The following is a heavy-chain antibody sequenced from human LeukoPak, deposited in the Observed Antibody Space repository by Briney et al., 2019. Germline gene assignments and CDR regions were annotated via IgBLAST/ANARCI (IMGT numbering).Heavy chain of an antibody. V-gene: IGHV3-23*01. J-gene: IGHJ6*02. D-gene: IGHD2-8*01. Sequence: PGGSLRLSRAASGFTFSSHAMDWVRQAPGKGLEWVSDVSGGGGSTYYSDSVKGRFTISRDNSVNTLSLQMNSLRAEDTAIYYCARGDCTNYYYCMDVWGQGTTVTVSS. CDR3: ARGDCTNYYYCMDV. CDR2: VSGGGGST. CDR1: GFTFSSHA.